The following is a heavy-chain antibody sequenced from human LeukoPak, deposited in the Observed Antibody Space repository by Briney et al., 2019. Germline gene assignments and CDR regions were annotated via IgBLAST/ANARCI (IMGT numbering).Heavy chain of an antibody. CDR2: MYQTGSS. D-gene: IGHD2-21*01. V-gene: IGHV4-38-2*02. CDR1: GYSIGSGHY. Sequence: SETLPLTCSVSGYSIGSGHYWGWIRQPPGKGLEWIGSMYQTGSSYYNPSLKSRVTISLDTSKNQVSLKLTFVTAADTAFYFCARENVVAQGTFDYWGQGTLVTVSS. CDR3: ARENVVAQGTFDY. J-gene: IGHJ4*02.